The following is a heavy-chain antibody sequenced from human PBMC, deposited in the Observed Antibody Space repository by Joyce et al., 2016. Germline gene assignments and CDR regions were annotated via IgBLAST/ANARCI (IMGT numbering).Heavy chain of an antibody. CDR1: GLTLSNYG. CDR2: ISYDGIYK. Sequence: QVQLVESGGVVVQPGRSLRLSCAASGLTLSNYGIHWVRQAPGKGLGWVAVISYDGIYKYYADSVKGRFTISRDNSKNTVFLEMNSLRTEDTAVYYCAKILTATYSSGWFLDYWGQGTLVTVSS. CDR3: AKILTATYSSGWFLDY. D-gene: IGHD6-25*01. J-gene: IGHJ4*02. V-gene: IGHV3-30*18.